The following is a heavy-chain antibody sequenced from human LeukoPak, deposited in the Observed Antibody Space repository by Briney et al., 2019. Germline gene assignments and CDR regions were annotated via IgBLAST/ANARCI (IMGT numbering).Heavy chain of an antibody. D-gene: IGHD3-22*01. CDR3: TRGSIAYYYMDV. Sequence: PSETLSLTCTVSGYSISSGYYWGWIRQPPGKGLEWIGSIYHSGSTHYNPSLKSRVTISVDTSKNQFSLKLSSVTAADTAVYYCTRGSIAYYYMDVWGKGTTVTISS. V-gene: IGHV4-38-2*02. J-gene: IGHJ6*03. CDR2: IYHSGST. CDR1: GYSISSGYY.